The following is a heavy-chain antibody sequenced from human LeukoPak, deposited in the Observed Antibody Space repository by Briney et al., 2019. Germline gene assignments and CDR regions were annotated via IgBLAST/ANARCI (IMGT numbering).Heavy chain of an antibody. Sequence: GGSLRLSCAASGFTFGTYAMSWVRQPPGKGLEWVSSIDSSSGYISYADSVKGRFTTSRDNARNSLFLQMNSLRAEDTAVYYCARDLSGVTGYTYGRGIDYWGQGTLVTVSS. CDR2: IDSSSGYI. V-gene: IGHV3-21*01. CDR1: GFTFGTYA. J-gene: IGHJ4*02. D-gene: IGHD5-18*01. CDR3: ARDLSGVTGYTYGRGIDY.